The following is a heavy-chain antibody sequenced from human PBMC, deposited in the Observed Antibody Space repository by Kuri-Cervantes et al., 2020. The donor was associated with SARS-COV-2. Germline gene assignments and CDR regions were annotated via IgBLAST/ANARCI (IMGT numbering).Heavy chain of an antibody. CDR2: IIPILGIA. Sequence: SVKVSCKASGGTFSSYAISWVRQAPGQGLEWMGRIIPILGIANYAQKFQGRVTITADKSTSTAYMELSSLRSEDTAVYYCARGLELRSGYFDYRGQGTLVTVSS. CDR3: ARGLELRSGYFDY. CDR1: GGTFSSYA. V-gene: IGHV1-69*04. J-gene: IGHJ4*02. D-gene: IGHD1-7*01.